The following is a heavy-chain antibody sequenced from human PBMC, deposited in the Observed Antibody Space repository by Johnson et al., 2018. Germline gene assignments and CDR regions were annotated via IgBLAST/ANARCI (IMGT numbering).Heavy chain of an antibody. CDR2: IWYDGSNK. Sequence: VQLVETGGGVVQPGRSLRVSCAASGFIFSNHGMHWVRQAPGKGLEWVAVIWYDGSNKYYADSVKGRFTISRDNSKNTIYLEMNSLTAEDTAIYYCARDGSYLRTYGDALDIWGQGTMVTVSS. CDR3: ARDGSYLRTYGDALDI. J-gene: IGHJ3*02. D-gene: IGHD1-26*01. CDR1: GFIFSNHG. V-gene: IGHV3-33*01.